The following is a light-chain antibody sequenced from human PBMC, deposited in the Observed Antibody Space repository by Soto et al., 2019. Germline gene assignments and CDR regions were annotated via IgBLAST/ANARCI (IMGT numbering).Light chain of an antibody. CDR1: SRDVGGYNY. Sequence: QSALTQPASVSGSPGQSITISFTGTSRDVGGYNYVSWYQQHPGKAPKLMIYDVSNRPSGVSNRFSGSKSGNTASLSISGLQAEDEADYYCSSYTSSSIVVFGGGTQLTVL. V-gene: IGLV2-14*01. CDR3: SSYTSSSIVV. CDR2: DVS. J-gene: IGLJ2*01.